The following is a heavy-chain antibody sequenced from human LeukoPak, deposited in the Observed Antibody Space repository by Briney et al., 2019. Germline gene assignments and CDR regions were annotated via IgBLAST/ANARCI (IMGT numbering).Heavy chain of an antibody. J-gene: IGHJ4*02. Sequence: GGSLRLSCAASGFTFSDYYMSWIRQAPGKGLEWVSYISSSGSTIYYAASVKGRFTISRDNAKNSLYLQMNSLRAEDTAVYYCARGPSLITFGGVIPEFDYWGQGTLVTVSS. CDR3: ARGPSLITFGGVIPEFDY. V-gene: IGHV3-11*04. D-gene: IGHD3-16*02. CDR1: GFTFSDYY. CDR2: ISSSGSTI.